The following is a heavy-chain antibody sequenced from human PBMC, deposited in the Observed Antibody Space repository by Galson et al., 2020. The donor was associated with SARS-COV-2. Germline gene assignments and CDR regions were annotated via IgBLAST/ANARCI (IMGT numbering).Heavy chain of an antibody. J-gene: IGHJ4*02. CDR2: MNPNRENT. V-gene: IGHV1-8*01. Sequence: ASVKVSCKASGYTFISYDINWVRQATGQGLEWMGWMNPNRENTGYAQKFQGRVTMSRNTSISTAYLELSSLRSEDTAVYYCARARWGSYGPIIDYWGQGTLVTVSS. CDR1: GYTFISYD. D-gene: IGHD5-18*01. CDR3: ARARWGSYGPIIDY.